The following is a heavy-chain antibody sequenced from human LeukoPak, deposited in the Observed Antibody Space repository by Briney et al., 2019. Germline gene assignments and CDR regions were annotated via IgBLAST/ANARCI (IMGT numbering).Heavy chain of an antibody. V-gene: IGHV1-8*03. D-gene: IGHD3-22*01. CDR2: MNPNSGNT. J-gene: IGHJ6*03. CDR1: GYTFTSYD. Sequence: ASVKVSCKASGYTFTSYDINWVRQATGQGLEWMGWMNPNSGNTGYAQKFQGRVTITRNTSISTAYMELSSLRSDDTAVYYCARDRGTVVTTLYYYYMDVWGKGTTVTVSS. CDR3: ARDRGTVVTTLYYYYMDV.